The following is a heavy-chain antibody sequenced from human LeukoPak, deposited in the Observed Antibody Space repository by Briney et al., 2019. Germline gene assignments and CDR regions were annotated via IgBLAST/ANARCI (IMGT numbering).Heavy chain of an antibody. CDR2: IRYDGSNK. CDR3: AKGHYYNILTGYSVRRGLDY. V-gene: IGHV3-30*02. J-gene: IGHJ4*02. CDR1: GFTFSTYG. D-gene: IGHD3-9*01. Sequence: PGGSLRLSCAASGFTFSTYGMHWVRQAPGKGLEWVAFIRYDGSNKYHADSVKGRFTISRDNSKNTLYLQMNRLRAEDTAVYYCAKGHYYNILTGYSVRRGLDYWGQGTLVTVSS.